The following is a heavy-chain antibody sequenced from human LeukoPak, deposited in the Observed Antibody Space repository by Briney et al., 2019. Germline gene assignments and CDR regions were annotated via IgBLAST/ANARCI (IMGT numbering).Heavy chain of an antibody. CDR3: AKRRSSNAPTIDY. Sequence: GGSLRLSCAASGFTFNNYAMTWVRQAPGKGLEWVSSISSSGGTTYSADSVKGRFTISRDSSKNTLYLQMNSLRVEDTAIYYCAKRRSSNAPTIDYWGQGTLVTVSS. V-gene: IGHV3-23*01. D-gene: IGHD2-2*01. J-gene: IGHJ4*02. CDR2: ISSSGGTT. CDR1: GFTFNNYA.